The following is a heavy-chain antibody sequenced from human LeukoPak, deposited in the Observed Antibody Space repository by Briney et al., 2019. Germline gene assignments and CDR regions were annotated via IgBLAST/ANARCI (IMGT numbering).Heavy chain of an antibody. CDR1: GYTFTSYA. Sequence: ASVKVSCKTSGYTFTSYAMNWVRQAPGQGLEWMGRINTNTGNPTYAQDFTGRFVFSLDTSVTTAYLQISSLKAEDTAVYYCARESRSSGWSDDAFGIWGQGTMVTVSS. D-gene: IGHD6-19*01. J-gene: IGHJ3*02. CDR3: ARESRSSGWSDDAFGI. CDR2: INTNTGNP. V-gene: IGHV7-4-1*02.